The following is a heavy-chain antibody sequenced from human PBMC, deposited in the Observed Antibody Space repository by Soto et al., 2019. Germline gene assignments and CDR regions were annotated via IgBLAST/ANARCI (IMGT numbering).Heavy chain of an antibody. J-gene: IGHJ6*02. CDR2: ISGTSGYT. D-gene: IGHD3-10*01. V-gene: IGHV3-11*06. CDR1: GFSFSDSY. Sequence: QVQLVESGGGLVKPGGSLRLSCAASGFSFSDSYMSWVRQAPGKGLEWVSYISGTSGYTGYADSVKGRFTISRDNANISLYLQMNSLRVEDTAVYYCARDRGGYGPPDVWGQGTTVTVSS. CDR3: ARDRGGYGPPDV.